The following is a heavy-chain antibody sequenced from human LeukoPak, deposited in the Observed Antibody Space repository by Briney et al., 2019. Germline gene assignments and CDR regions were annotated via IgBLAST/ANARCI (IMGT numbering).Heavy chain of an antibody. CDR3: VKDSKAVADAFDY. J-gene: IGHJ4*02. CDR2: ISSNGGTT. D-gene: IGHD6-19*01. Sequence: PGGSLRLSCSASGFTFRKDSMHWVRQTPGKGLQYVSAISSNGGTTYYADSVKGRFTISRDNSKNTLYLQMSSLRPEDTALYYGVKDSKAVADAFDYWGQGTLVTVSS. V-gene: IGHV3-64D*06. CDR1: GFTFRKDS.